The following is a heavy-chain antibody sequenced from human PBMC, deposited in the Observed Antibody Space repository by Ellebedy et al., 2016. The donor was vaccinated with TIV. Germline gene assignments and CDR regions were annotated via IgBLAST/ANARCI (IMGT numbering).Heavy chain of an antibody. CDR3: ARDLVGSHYNH. J-gene: IGHJ4*02. D-gene: IGHD1-26*01. V-gene: IGHV3-30*09. CDR2: ISYDGSFT. Sequence: GGSLRLXXVVSSFSFKTYLMHWVRQAPGKGLEWVAGISYDGSFTYYADSVRGRFAISRDNSKITLYLQINSLRTNDTAVYFCARDLVGSHYNHWGQGTLVIVSS. CDR1: SFSFKTYL.